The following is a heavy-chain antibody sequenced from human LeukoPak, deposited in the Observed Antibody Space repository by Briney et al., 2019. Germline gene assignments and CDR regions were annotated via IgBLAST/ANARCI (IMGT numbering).Heavy chain of an antibody. CDR2: IKQDGSEK. CDR3: ARDSCGGDCYLD. CDR1: GFTFSSYW. D-gene: IGHD2-21*02. J-gene: IGHJ4*02. Sequence: GGSLRLSCAASGFTFSSYWMSWVRQAPGKGLEWVASIKQDGSEKYFVDSVKGRFTISRDNAKNSLYLQMNSLRAEDTAVYYCARDSCGGDCYLDWGQGTLVTVSS. V-gene: IGHV3-7*01.